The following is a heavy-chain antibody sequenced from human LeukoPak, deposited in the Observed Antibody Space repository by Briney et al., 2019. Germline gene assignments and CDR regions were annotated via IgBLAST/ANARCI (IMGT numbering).Heavy chain of an antibody. J-gene: IGHJ4*02. CDR3: AKGWGNGYSFDY. V-gene: IGHV3-23*01. D-gene: IGHD5-18*01. CDR2: ISGSGGST. Sequence: PGGSLRLPCAASGFTFSSYAMSWVRQAPGKGLEWVSAISGSGGSTYYADSVKGRFTISRDNSKNTLYLQMNSLRAEDTAVYYCAKGWGNGYSFDYWGQGTLVTVPS. CDR1: GFTFSSYA.